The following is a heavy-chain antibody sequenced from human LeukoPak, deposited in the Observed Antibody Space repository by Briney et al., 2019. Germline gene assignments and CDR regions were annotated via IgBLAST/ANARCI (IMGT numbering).Heavy chain of an antibody. CDR1: GFTFSSYG. V-gene: IGHV3-30*02. Sequence: GGSLRLSCAASGFTFSSYGMHWVRQAPGKGLEWVAFIRYDGSNKYYADSVKGRFTISRDNSKNTLYLQMNSLRAEDTAVYYCATSPQLELRNFDYWGQGTLVTVSS. CDR2: IRYDGSNK. J-gene: IGHJ4*02. D-gene: IGHD1-7*01. CDR3: ATSPQLELRNFDY.